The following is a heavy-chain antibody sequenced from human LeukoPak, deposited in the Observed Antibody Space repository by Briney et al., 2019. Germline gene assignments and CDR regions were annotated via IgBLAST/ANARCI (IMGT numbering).Heavy chain of an antibody. D-gene: IGHD3-10*01. Sequence: SETLSLTCTVSGGSISSNTYYWAWVRQPLGKGLEWIASTYYSGTTYYNPSLKSRVTISVDTSKNQFSLKLSSVTAADTAVYYCATYYGSVDYWGQGTLVTVSS. CDR3: ATYYGSVDY. CDR2: TYYSGTT. V-gene: IGHV4-39*01. CDR1: GGSISSNTYY. J-gene: IGHJ4*02.